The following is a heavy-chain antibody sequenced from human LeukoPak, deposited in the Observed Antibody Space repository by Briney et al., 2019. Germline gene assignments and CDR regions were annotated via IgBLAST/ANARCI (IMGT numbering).Heavy chain of an antibody. V-gene: IGHV1-24*01. J-gene: IGHJ4*02. CDR3: ATRSPDWLLNY. CDR2: FDPEDGET. CDR1: RYTFTRYY. D-gene: IGHD3-9*01. Sequence: GASVKVSCKASRYTFTRYYMYWVRQAPGQGLEWMGGFDPEDGETIYAQKFQGRVTMTEDTSTDTAYMELSSLRSEDTAVYYCATRSPDWLLNYWGQGTLVTVSS.